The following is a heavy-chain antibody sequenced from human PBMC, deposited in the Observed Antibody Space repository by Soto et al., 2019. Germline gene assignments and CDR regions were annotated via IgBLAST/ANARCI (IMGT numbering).Heavy chain of an antibody. CDR2: IYHSGSI. J-gene: IGHJ3*02. CDR1: NASISSRKW. Sequence: QVQLQESGPGLVKPSGTLSLTCTVSNASISSRKWWTWVRQTPGKGLEWIGEIYHSGSINHNPSLKSLVTMSVDKSNNQFSLKMTSVTAADTAVYYCASKFGELLADAFDIWGQGTVVTVSS. V-gene: IGHV4-4*02. D-gene: IGHD3-10*01. CDR3: ASKFGELLADAFDI.